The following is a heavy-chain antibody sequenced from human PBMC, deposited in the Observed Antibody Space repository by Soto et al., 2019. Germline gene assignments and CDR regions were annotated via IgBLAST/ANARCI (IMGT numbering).Heavy chain of an antibody. CDR3: ARRRAHPNWSGYLHYFDY. V-gene: IGHV4-39*01. CDR2: IYYSGST. CDR1: GGSISSSSYY. D-gene: IGHD3-3*01. Sequence: SETLSLTCTVSGGSISSSSYYWGWIRQPPGKGLEWIGSIYYSGSTYYNPSLKSRVTISVDTSKNQFSLKLSSVTAADTAVYYCARRRAHPNWSGYLHYFDYWGQGTLVTVSS. J-gene: IGHJ4*02.